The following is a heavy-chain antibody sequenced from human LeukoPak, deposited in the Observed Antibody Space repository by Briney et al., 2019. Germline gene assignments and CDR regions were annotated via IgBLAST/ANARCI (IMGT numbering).Heavy chain of an antibody. D-gene: IGHD5-18*01. CDR3: ARDGYNYGGRLLDY. J-gene: IGHJ4*02. CDR1: GGSINSDDY. Sequence: SETLSLTCTVSGGSINSDDYWSWIRQPPGKGLEWIGHINNSGNKYYNPSLRSRVTISVDTSRNQFSLMLNSVTAADTAMYYCARDGYNYGGRLLDYWGQGTLVTVSS. V-gene: IGHV4-30-4*02. CDR2: INNSGNK.